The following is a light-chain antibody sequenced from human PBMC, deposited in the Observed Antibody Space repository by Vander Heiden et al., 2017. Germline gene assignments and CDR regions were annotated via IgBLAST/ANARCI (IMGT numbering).Light chain of an antibody. CDR3: SSYASSSTLV. Sequence: QSALPQPASVSGSPGQSITISCTGTSSDVGGYNSVSWYQQHPGKAPKLMIYDVSNRPSGVSNRFSGSKSGNTASLTISGLQAEDEADYYCSSYASSSTLVFGTGTKVIVL. J-gene: IGLJ1*01. V-gene: IGLV2-14*03. CDR2: DVS. CDR1: SSDVGGYNS.